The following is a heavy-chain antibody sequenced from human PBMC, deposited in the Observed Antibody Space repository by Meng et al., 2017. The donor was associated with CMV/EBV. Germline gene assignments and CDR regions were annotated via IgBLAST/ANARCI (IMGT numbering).Heavy chain of an antibody. CDR3: TLVGS. D-gene: IGHD3-16*02. CDR2: IRSKANSYAT. Sequence: GESLKISCAASGFTFSGSAMHWVRQASGKGLEWVGRIRSKANSYATAYAASVKGRFTISRDDSKNTAYLQMNSLKPENTALYYSTLVGSWCHGTLVTVSS. V-gene: IGHV3-73*01. J-gene: IGHJ5*01. CDR1: GFTFSGSA.